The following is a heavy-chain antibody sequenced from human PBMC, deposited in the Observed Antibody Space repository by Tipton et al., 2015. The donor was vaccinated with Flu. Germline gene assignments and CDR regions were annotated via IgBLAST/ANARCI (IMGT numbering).Heavy chain of an antibody. D-gene: IGHD6-6*01. CDR1: GFTFSSYG. Sequence: SLRLSCAASGFTFSSYGMHWVRQAPGKGLEWVAVIWYDGSNKYYADSVKGRFTISRDNSKNTLYLQMNSLRAEDTAVYYCAREYSSSSDAFDIWGQGTMVTVSS. J-gene: IGHJ3*02. CDR3: AREYSSSSDAFDI. CDR2: IWYDGSNK. V-gene: IGHV3-33*08.